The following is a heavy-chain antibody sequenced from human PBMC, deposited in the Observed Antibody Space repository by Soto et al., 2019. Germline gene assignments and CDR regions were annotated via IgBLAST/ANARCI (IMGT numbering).Heavy chain of an antibody. CDR1: GYSVTIYW. V-gene: IGHV5-51*01. CDR2: IYPRDSDT. J-gene: IGHJ4*02. CDR3: ARQDGSGTYYFDS. D-gene: IGHD3-10*01. Sequence: RGESLKISCKPPGYSVTIYWIASVRQMPGKGLEWMGIIYPRDSDTRYSPSFQGQVSISADKSISTAYLQWSSLKASDTAMYYCARQDGSGTYYFDSWGQGTLVTVSS.